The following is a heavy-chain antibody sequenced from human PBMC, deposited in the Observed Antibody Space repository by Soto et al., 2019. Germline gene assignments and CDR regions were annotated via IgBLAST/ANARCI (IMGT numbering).Heavy chain of an antibody. J-gene: IGHJ4*02. CDR3: AKDVLLRYFDWPQGIGD. D-gene: IGHD3-9*01. Sequence: GGSLRLSCAASGFTFSSYAMTWVRQAPGKGLEWVSATSGSGGSTYYADSVKGRFTISRDNTKNTLYLQMNSLRAEDTAVYYCAKDVLLRYFDWPQGIGDWGQGTLVTVSS. CDR1: GFTFSSYA. CDR2: TSGSGGST. V-gene: IGHV3-23*01.